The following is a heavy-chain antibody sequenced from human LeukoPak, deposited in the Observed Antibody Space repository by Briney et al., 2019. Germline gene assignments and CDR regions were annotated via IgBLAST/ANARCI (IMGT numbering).Heavy chain of an antibody. CDR2: IYHSGSS. CDR3: ARELAYCGGDCYLAAFDL. Sequence: PSETLSLTCSVSGYSINSGYYWGWIRQPPGKGLEWIGSIYHSGSSYYNPSLKSRVTISVDTSKNQFSLKLSSVTATDTAVYYCARELAYCGGDCYLAAFDLWGQGTMVTVSS. J-gene: IGHJ3*01. V-gene: IGHV4-38-2*02. D-gene: IGHD2-21*01. CDR1: GYSINSGYY.